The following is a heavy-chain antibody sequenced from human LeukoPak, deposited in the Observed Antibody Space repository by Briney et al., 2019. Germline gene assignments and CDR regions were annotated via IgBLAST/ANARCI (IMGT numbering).Heavy chain of an antibody. V-gene: IGHV3-30*14. CDR1: GFTFSSYA. CDR3: ARDYGGGY. Sequence: GGSLRLSCAASGFTFSSYAMHWVRQAPGKGLEWVAVISYDGSNKYYADSVKGRFTISRDNSKNTLYLQMNSLRAEDTAVYYCARDYGGGYWGQGTLVTVSS. D-gene: IGHD3-10*01. CDR2: ISYDGSNK. J-gene: IGHJ4*02.